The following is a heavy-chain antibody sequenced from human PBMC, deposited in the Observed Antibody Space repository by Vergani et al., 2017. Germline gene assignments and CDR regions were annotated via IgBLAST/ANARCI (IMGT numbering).Heavy chain of an antibody. CDR1: GFTFSSYA. D-gene: IGHD2-2*01. Sequence: EVQLLESGGGLVQPGGSLRLSCAASGFTFSSYAMSWVRQVPGKGLEWGSGISGRGGNTYYANSVKGRFTISRDNSKNTLYLQMNSLRPDDTAVYYCAKGVYCSSTSCYEGRGYYYGMGVWGQGTTVTFSS. CDR2: ISGRGGNT. CDR3: AKGVYCSSTSCYEGRGYYYGMGV. J-gene: IGHJ6*02. V-gene: IGHV3-23*01.